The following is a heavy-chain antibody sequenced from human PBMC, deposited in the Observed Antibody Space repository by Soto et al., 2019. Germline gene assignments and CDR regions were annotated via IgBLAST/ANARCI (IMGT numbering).Heavy chain of an antibody. J-gene: IGHJ4*02. CDR3: ARDMTRTVVPYFDV. V-gene: IGHV1-69*06. Sequence: SVKVSCPTSGSTFSNYVVHLVRQAPGQGLEWMGRIIPISGAANYAQKFQGRVTITADKSTSTYYMELSSLRSEDTAVYYCARDMTRTVVPYFDVWGQGTLVTVSS. CDR1: GSTFSNYV. CDR2: IIPISGAA. D-gene: IGHD1-7*01.